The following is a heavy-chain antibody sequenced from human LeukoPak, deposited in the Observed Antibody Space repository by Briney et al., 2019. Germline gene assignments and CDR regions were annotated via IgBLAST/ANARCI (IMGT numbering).Heavy chain of an antibody. V-gene: IGHV1-2*02. CDR2: INPNSGGT. CDR3: ATGWYGSESLPDY. D-gene: IGHD3-10*01. Sequence: ASVKVSCKASGYTFTGYYMHWVRQAPGQGLEWMGWINPNSGGTNYAQKFQGRVTMTRDTSISTAYMELSRLRSDDTAVYYCATGWYGSESLPDYWGQGTLVTVSS. CDR1: GYTFTGYY. J-gene: IGHJ4*02.